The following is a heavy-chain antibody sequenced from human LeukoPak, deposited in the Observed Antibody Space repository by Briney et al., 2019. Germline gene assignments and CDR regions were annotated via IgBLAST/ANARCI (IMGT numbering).Heavy chain of an antibody. J-gene: IGHJ4*02. CDR1: GFTFSSYG. V-gene: IGHV3-30*03. CDR3: ARVASNYDFDY. D-gene: IGHD4-11*01. CDR2: ISYDGSNK. Sequence: AGRSLRLSCAASGFTFSSYGMHWVRQAPGKGLEWVAVISYDGSNKYYADSVKGRFTISRDNAQSSLYLQMNSLRAEDTALYYCARVASNYDFDYWGQGTLVSVSS.